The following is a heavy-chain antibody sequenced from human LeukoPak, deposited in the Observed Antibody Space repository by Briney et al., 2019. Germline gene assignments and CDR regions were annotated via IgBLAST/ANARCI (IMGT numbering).Heavy chain of an antibody. Sequence: GASVKVSCKASGYTFTGYYMHWVRQAPGQGLEWMGWINPNSGGTNYAQKFQGWVTMTRDTSISTAYMELSRLRSDDTAVYYCARVGYVRGHYDSSGPPDYWGQGTLVTVSS. V-gene: IGHV1-2*04. J-gene: IGHJ4*02. CDR2: INPNSGGT. CDR3: ARVGYVRGHYDSSGPPDY. CDR1: GYTFTGYY. D-gene: IGHD3-22*01.